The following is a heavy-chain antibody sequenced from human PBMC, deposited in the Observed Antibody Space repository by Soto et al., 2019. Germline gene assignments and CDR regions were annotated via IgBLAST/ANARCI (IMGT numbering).Heavy chain of an antibody. CDR1: GGSISNYY. D-gene: IGHD3-3*01. Sequence: SETLSLTCTVSGGSISNYYCNWIRQPAGKGLEWIGRIDTSGSTNYNPSLKSRVTMSVGTSKQEFSLKLSSVTAADTALYYCARGGQDFWSGPFDYWGRGALVTVS. J-gene: IGHJ4*02. V-gene: IGHV4-4*07. CDR2: IDTSGST. CDR3: ARGGQDFWSGPFDY.